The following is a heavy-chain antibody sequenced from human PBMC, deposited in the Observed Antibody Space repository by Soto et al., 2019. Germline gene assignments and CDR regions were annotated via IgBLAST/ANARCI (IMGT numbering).Heavy chain of an antibody. CDR3: AREECGGSYVVGFDY. D-gene: IGHD1-26*01. J-gene: IGHJ4*02. CDR2: INRESGVT. CDR1: GYTFTAYS. Sequence: QVQLVQSGAEVKKPGASVKVSRKTSGYTFTAYSMHCVRQAPGQGLAWMGCINRESGVTNYAQKFRGRVTMTRDTYITTGYMEVSRLRSDATAVYYCAREECGGSYVVGFDYWGQGTLVTVSS. V-gene: IGHV1-2*02.